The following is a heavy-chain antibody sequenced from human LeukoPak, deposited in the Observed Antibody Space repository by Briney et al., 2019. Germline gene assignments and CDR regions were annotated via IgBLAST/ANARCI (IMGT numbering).Heavy chain of an antibody. CDR3: ARERTSITTFGMDV. CDR2: ISFSSATI. V-gene: IGHV3-48*04. CDR1: GFTFSSYS. D-gene: IGHD1-1*01. J-gene: IGHJ6*04. Sequence: PGGSLRLSCEASGFTFSSYSMNWVRQAPGKGLEWVSYISFSSATIHYADSVKGRFTISRDNAKNTLYLQMNSLRAEDTGVYYCARERTSITTFGMDVWGKGTTVIVSS.